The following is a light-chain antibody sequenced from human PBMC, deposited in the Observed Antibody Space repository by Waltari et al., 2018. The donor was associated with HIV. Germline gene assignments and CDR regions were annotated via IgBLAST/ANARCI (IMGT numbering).Light chain of an antibody. V-gene: IGKV3-11*01. J-gene: IGKJ4*01. CDR2: DVS. CDR1: QSVSRY. CDR3: QYRSKWLI. Sequence: EIVLTQSPATLSLSPGERVTHSCRASQSVSRYLGWYQQKSGQAPRLLIYDVSNRATGMPARFSGSGSGTDFALTISSLEPEDFAVYYCQYRSKWLIFGGGTKVEIK.